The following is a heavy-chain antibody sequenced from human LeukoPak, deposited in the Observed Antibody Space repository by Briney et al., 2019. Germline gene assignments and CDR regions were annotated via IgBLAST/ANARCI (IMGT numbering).Heavy chain of an antibody. J-gene: IGHJ4*02. CDR3: ARGLLRGYIYLDY. V-gene: IGHV4-34*01. CDR1: GGSFSGYY. CDR2: INHSGST. Sequence: SETLSLTCAVYGGSFSGYYWSWIRQPPGKGLEWIGEINHSGSTNYNPSLKSRVTISVDTSKNQFSLKLSSVTAADTAVYYCARGLLRGYIYLDYWGQGTLVTVSS. D-gene: IGHD5-18*01.